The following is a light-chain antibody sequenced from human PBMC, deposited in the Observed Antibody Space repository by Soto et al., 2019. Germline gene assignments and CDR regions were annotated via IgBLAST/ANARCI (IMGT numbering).Light chain of an antibody. CDR3: QQRDIWPWT. J-gene: IGKJ1*01. Sequence: EIVLTQSPGTLSLPPGERATLSCRASQSVSSNYLAWYQQKPGQAPRLLMYDASKRATGIPARFSGSGSGTDFTLTISSLEPEDFAVYYCQQRDIWPWTFGQGTKVDIK. CDR2: DAS. V-gene: IGKV3D-20*02. CDR1: QSVSSNY.